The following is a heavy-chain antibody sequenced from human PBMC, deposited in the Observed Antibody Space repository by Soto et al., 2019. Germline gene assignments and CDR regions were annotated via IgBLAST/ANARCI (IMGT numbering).Heavy chain of an antibody. V-gene: IGHV4-30-4*01. Sequence: QVQLQESGPGLVKPSQTLSLTCTVSGGSISSGDYYWNWIRQPPGKGLEWIGFIYYSGSTYYNPSLKSRDTISVDTSKNQFSLKLSSVTAADTAVYYCARFPTMIVVARDAFDIWGQGTMVTVSS. D-gene: IGHD3-22*01. J-gene: IGHJ3*02. CDR2: IYYSGST. CDR3: ARFPTMIVVARDAFDI. CDR1: GGSISSGDYY.